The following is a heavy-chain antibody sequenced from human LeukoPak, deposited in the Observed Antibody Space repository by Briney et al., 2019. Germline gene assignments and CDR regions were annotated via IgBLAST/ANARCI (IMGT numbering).Heavy chain of an antibody. J-gene: IGHJ5*02. V-gene: IGHV3-74*01. D-gene: IGHD3-10*01. Sequence: AGGSLRLSCAASGFTFSSYWMHWVRQAPGKGLVWVSRINSDGSSTSYADSVKGRFTISRDNAKNTLYLQMNSLRAEDTAVYYCARDPESLTHWEELYYYGSGSYYARGWFDPWGQGTLVTVSS. CDR2: INSDGSST. CDR3: ARDPESLTHWEELYYYGSGSYYARGWFDP. CDR1: GFTFSSYW.